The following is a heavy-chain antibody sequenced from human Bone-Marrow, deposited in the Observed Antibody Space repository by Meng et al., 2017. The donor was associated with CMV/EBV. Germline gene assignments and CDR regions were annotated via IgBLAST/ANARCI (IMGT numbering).Heavy chain of an antibody. J-gene: IGHJ4*02. CDR1: GFTFDDYA. D-gene: IGHD2-2*01. Sequence: GESLKISCAASGFTFDDYAMHWVRQAPGKGLEWVSLISWDGGSTYYADSVKGRFTISRDNSKNSLYLQMNSLRAEDTAVYYCARDLQTFCGSPGCYDGFPHWGQGTLVTVSS. V-gene: IGHV3-43D*03. CDR3: ARDLQTFCGSPGCYDGFPH. CDR2: ISWDGGST.